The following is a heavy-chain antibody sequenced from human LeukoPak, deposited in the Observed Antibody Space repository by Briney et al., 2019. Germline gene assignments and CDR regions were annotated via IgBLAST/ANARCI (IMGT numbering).Heavy chain of an antibody. D-gene: IGHD3-9*01. Sequence: GGSLRLSCEASGFTFKNYGMSWVRQAPGKGLEWVSDINDIGSKTYYGDSMKGRVTVSRDNSKKAVYLQMNSLRAEDTAIYYCVKDNSMATILTGSEAVYYYHAMDVWGQGAMVTVAS. V-gene: IGHV3-23*01. CDR3: VKDNSMATILTGSEAVYYYHAMDV. J-gene: IGHJ6*02. CDR2: INDIGSKT. CDR1: GFTFKNYG.